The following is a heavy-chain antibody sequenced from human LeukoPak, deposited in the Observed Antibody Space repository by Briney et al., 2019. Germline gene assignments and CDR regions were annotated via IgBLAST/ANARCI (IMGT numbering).Heavy chain of an antibody. CDR1: GFTFSSYG. D-gene: IGHD5-12*01. Sequence: PGRSLRLSCAASGFTFSSYGMHWVRQAPGKGLEWVAVISYDGSNKYYADSVKGRLTISRDNSKNTLYLQMNSLRAEDTAVYYCAKDGSNYFDYWGQGTLVTVSS. CDR2: ISYDGSNK. V-gene: IGHV3-30*18. J-gene: IGHJ4*02. CDR3: AKDGSNYFDY.